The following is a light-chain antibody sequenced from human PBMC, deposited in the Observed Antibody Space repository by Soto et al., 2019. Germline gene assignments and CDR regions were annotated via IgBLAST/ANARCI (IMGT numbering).Light chain of an antibody. CDR3: QQYDSSRIWT. V-gene: IGKV1-5*03. CDR2: KAS. Sequence: DIQMTQSPSTLSASVGDRVTITCGASQSISSWLAWYQQKPGKAPKLLIYKASSLESGVPSSFSGSGSGTDFTLTISRLETEDFAVYYCQQYDSSRIWTFGHGTKVDIK. CDR1: QSISSW. J-gene: IGKJ1*01.